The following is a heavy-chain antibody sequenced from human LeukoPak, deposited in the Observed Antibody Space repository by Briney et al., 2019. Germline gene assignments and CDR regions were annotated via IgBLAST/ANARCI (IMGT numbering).Heavy chain of an antibody. CDR1: GGSISSYY. J-gene: IGHJ3*02. Sequence: ASETLSLTCTVSGGSISSYYWSWIRQPAGKGLEWIGRIYTSGSTNYNPSLKSRVTMSVDTSKNQFSLKLSSVTAADTAVYYCARGGGYPYCYDSSGMGAFDIWGQGTMVTVSS. CDR2: IYTSGST. V-gene: IGHV4-4*07. CDR3: ARGGGYPYCYDSSGMGAFDI. D-gene: IGHD3-22*01.